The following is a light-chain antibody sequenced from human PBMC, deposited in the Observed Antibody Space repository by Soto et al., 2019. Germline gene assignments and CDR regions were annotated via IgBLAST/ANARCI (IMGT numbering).Light chain of an antibody. J-gene: IGKJ1*01. CDR3: QQYNSYWT. CDR2: DAS. Sequence: DIPMSQSPSSLSASVGDTVTIXXQASQNIYTWLAWYQQKPGKAPNVRIYDASSLESGVPSRFSGSGSGTEFTLTISSLQPDDFATYYCQQYNSYWTFGQGTKVDIK. CDR1: QNIYTW. V-gene: IGKV1-5*01.